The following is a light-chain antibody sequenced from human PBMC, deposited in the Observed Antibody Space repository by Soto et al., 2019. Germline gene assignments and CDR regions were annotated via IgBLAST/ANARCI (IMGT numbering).Light chain of an antibody. CDR1: SSDVGGYNY. CDR2: EVS. J-gene: IGLJ3*02. Sequence: QSALTQPPSASGSPGQSVTISCTGTSSDVGGYNYVSWYQQHPGKAPKLMIYEVSERPSGVSDRFSGSKSGNTASRTVSGLQADDEADYDCSSYAGSNNLVFGGGTKVTVL. CDR3: SSYAGSNNLV. V-gene: IGLV2-8*01.